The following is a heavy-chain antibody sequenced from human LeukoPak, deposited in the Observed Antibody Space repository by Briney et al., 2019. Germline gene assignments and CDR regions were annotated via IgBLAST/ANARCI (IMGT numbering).Heavy chain of an antibody. CDR2: INPSGGST. CDR1: GYTFTSYY. CDR3: ASGYCSSTSCYSAFDY. V-gene: IGHV1-46*01. J-gene: IGHJ4*02. D-gene: IGHD2-2*01. Sequence: ASVKVSCKASGYTFTSYYMHWVRQAPGQGLEWMGIINPSGGSTSYAQKFQGRVTMTRDMSTSTVYMELSSLRSEDTAVYYCASGYCSSTSCYSAFDYWGQGTLVTASS.